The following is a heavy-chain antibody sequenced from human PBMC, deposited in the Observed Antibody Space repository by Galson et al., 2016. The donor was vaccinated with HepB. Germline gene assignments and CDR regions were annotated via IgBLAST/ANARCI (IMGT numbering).Heavy chain of an antibody. Sequence: TLSLTCTVSGGSISSRGYYWSWIRQHPGKGLEWLWYIYYSGGTYYNPSLQSRLTISLDPSKNHSSLKLDSVTAADPAVYYCAGYEVVSFDYWGQGTLVTVSS. J-gene: IGHJ4*02. CDR2: IYYSGGT. D-gene: IGHD2-15*01. CDR3: AGYEVVSFDY. CDR1: GGSISSRGYY. V-gene: IGHV4-31*03.